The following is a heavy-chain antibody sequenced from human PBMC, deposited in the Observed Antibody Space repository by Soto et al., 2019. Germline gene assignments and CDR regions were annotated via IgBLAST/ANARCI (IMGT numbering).Heavy chain of an antibody. J-gene: IGHJ5*02. D-gene: IGHD6-19*01. V-gene: IGHV3-30-3*01. Sequence: QVQLVESGGGVVQPGRSLRLSCAASGFTFSSYAMHWVRQAPGKGLEWVAVISYDGSNKYYADSVKGRFTISRDNSKNTLYLQMNRLRAEDTAVYYCAREDSSGWYNWFDPWVQGTRVTVSS. CDR3: AREDSSGWYNWFDP. CDR1: GFTFSSYA. CDR2: ISYDGSNK.